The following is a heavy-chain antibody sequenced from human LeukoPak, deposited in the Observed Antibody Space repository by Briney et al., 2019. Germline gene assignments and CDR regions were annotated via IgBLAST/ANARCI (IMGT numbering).Heavy chain of an antibody. CDR1: GYTFTGYY. J-gene: IGHJ3*02. D-gene: IGHD3-3*01. V-gene: IGHV1-2*02. Sequence: ASVKVSCKASGYTFTGYYMHWVRQAPGQGLEWMGWINPNSGGTNYAQKFQGRVTMTRNTSISTAYMELSSLRSEDTAVYYCARSGDYDFWSGRTDAFDIWGQGTMVTVSS. CDR2: INPNSGGT. CDR3: ARSGDYDFWSGRTDAFDI.